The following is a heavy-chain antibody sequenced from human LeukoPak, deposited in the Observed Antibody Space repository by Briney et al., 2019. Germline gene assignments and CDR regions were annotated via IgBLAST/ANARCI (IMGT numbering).Heavy chain of an antibody. CDR2: ISAYNGNT. CDR1: GYTFTSYG. CDR3: ARTHYYDSSGYYYGLVC. Sequence: ASVKVSCKPSGYTFTSYGISWVRQAPGQGLEWMGWISAYNGNTNYAQKLQGRVTMTTDTSTSTAYTELRSLRSDDTAVYYCARTHYYDSSGYYYGLVCWGQGTLVTVSS. J-gene: IGHJ4*02. D-gene: IGHD3-22*01. V-gene: IGHV1-18*01.